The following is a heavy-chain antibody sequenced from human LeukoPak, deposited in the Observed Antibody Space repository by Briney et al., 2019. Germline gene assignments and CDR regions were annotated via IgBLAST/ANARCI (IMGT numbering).Heavy chain of an antibody. V-gene: IGHV3-23*01. J-gene: IGHJ6*03. CDR1: GFTFSSYA. Sequence: PGGSLRLSCAASGFTFSSYAMSWVRQAPGKGLEWLSAISGSGGATFYADSVKGRFTISRDNSKDTLYLQMNSLRAEDTAVYYCAKDRECSDTSCYTGGPVLRTFYYCMDVWGKGTTVTVSS. CDR3: AKDRECSDTSCYTGGPVLRTFYYCMDV. D-gene: IGHD2-2*02. CDR2: ISGSGGAT.